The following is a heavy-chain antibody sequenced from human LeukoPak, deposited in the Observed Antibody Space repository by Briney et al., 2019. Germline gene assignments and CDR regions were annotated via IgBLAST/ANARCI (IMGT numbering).Heavy chain of an antibody. CDR1: GFTFDSHA. V-gene: IGHV3-23*01. J-gene: IGHJ4*02. CDR2: ITGNGFET. D-gene: IGHD1-1*01. Sequence: GGSLRLSCAASGFTFDSHAMAWVRQAPGAGLEWVSGITGNGFETFYADPVRGRFTIPRDNSKNTLYLQMNSLRAEDTALYYCAREGLERIFHFDYWGQGTLVTVSS. CDR3: AREGLERIFHFDY.